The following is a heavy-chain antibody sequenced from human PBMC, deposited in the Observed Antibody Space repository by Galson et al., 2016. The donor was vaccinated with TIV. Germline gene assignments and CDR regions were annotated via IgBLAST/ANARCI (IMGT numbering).Heavy chain of an antibody. CDR3: ARVLEVAGTDY. V-gene: IGHV1-46*01. J-gene: IGHJ4*02. D-gene: IGHD6-19*01. CDR2: INPSGGST. CDR1: GYTFTSYY. Sequence: SVKVSCKASGYTFTSYYMHWVRQAPGQGLEWMGIINPSGGSTSYAQKFQGRVTMTRDTSTSTVYMEVRSLRSEDTAVYYCARVLEVAGTDYWDQGTLVTVSS.